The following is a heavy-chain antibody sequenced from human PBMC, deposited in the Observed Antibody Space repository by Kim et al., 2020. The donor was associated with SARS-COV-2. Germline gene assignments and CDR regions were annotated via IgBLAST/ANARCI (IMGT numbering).Heavy chain of an antibody. CDR3: ANFEA. Sequence: GGSLRLSCAASGFTFSVYGMHWVRQAPGKGLEWVAVIRSDGSKKYYADSVKGRFTISRDNSTNMLFLQMNSLRAEDTAVYYCANFEALGLGTLVTVSS. CDR1: GFTFSVYG. V-gene: IGHV3-33*02. J-gene: IGHJ4*02. CDR2: IRSDGSKK.